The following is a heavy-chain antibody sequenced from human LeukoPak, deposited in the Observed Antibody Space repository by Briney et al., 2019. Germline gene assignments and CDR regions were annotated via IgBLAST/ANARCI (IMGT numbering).Heavy chain of an antibody. CDR1: GFTFDDYA. Sequence: GGSLRLSCAASGFTFDDYAMHWVRQAPGKGLEWVSLISWDGGSTYYADSVKGRFTISRDNSKNSLYLQMNSLRAEDTALYYCAKDIDSYDSWSGYSPGPSGQGTLVTVSS. V-gene: IGHV3-43D*03. CDR3: AKDIDSYDSWSGYSPGP. D-gene: IGHD3-3*01. CDR2: ISWDGGST. J-gene: IGHJ5*02.